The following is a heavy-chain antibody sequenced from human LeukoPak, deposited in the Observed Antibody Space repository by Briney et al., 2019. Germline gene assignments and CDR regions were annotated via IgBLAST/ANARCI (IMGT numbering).Heavy chain of an antibody. CDR3: TTDRHYYDSSGYYYGSGP. Sequence: GGSLRLSCAASGFTFSNAWMSWVRQAPGKGLEWVGRIKSKTDGGTTAYAAPVKGRFTISRDDSKNTLYLQMNSLKTEDTAVYYCTTDRHYYDSSGYYYGSGPWGQGTLVTVSS. CDR2: IKSKTDGGTT. CDR1: GFTFSNAW. J-gene: IGHJ5*02. D-gene: IGHD3-22*01. V-gene: IGHV3-15*01.